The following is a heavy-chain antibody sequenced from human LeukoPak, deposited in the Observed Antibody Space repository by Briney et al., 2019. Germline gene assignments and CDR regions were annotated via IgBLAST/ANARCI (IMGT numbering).Heavy chain of an antibody. D-gene: IGHD3-22*01. CDR2: INPNSGGT. CDR1: GYPFIGNY. CDR3: ASLSYYDLSGYFY. Sequence: ASVKVSCKASGYPFIGNYIHWVRQAPGQGLEWMGWINPNSGGTQYSQKFQGRVTLTRNTSITTGYMELSGLTSDDTAVYYCASLSYYDLSGYFYWGQGTLVTVSS. J-gene: IGHJ4*02. V-gene: IGHV1-2*02.